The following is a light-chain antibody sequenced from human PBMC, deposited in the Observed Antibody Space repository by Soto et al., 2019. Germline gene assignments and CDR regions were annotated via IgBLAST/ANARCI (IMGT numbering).Light chain of an antibody. Sequence: QSVRTQPASVSVSPGQSITISCTGTSSDVGKYNLVSWYQQHPGKAPKVMILQGYKRPSGVSNRFSGSKFGNTASLTISGLQAEDEAEYYCCAYAATYTYVFGTGTKVTVL. CDR2: QGY. V-gene: IGLV2-23*01. CDR3: CAYAATYTYV. CDR1: SSDVGKYNL. J-gene: IGLJ1*01.